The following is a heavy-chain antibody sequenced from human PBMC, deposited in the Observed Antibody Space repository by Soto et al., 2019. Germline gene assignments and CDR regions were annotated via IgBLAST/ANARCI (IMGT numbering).Heavy chain of an antibody. CDR3: AHLLWFGDGALDV. Sequence: QITLKESGPTQVQPTQTLTLTCTFTGFSLSTSGVGVAWIRQPPGKALEFLALVHWADTDRYRSSLKSRLTIRKDTSKNQVVRTMSNVDPVDTGTYFCAHLLWFGDGALDVWGQGKMITVSS. J-gene: IGHJ3*01. D-gene: IGHD2-21*01. CDR2: VHWADTD. V-gene: IGHV2-5*02. CDR1: GFSLSTSGVG.